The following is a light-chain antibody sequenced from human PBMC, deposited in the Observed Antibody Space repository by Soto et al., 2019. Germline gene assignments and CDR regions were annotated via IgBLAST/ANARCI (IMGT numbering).Light chain of an antibody. CDR1: SGDIFSYNR. CDR2: EVT. CDR3: SSYTNINTRACV. V-gene: IGLV2-14*01. Sequence: SSLSLPSSVSGSPGQSITISCTGTSGDIFSYNRVSWYQQHPGKAPKLIIYEVTDRPSGVSNRFSGSKSGNTASLTISGLQAEDEAEYYCSSYTNINTRACVFGTGTKVTV. J-gene: IGLJ1*01.